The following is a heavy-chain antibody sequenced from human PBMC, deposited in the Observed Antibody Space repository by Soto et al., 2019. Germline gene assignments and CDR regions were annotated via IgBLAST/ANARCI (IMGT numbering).Heavy chain of an antibody. J-gene: IGHJ4*02. CDR3: AKDKMITFGGVIVTTCYFDY. CDR1: GFTFSSYA. Sequence: VGSLRLSCAASGFTFSSYAMSWVRQAPGKGLEWVSAISGSGGSTYYADSVKGRFTISRDNSKNTLYLQMNSLRAEDTAVYYCAKDKMITFGGVIVTTCYFDYWGQGTLVTVSS. CDR2: ISGSGGST. V-gene: IGHV3-23*01. D-gene: IGHD3-16*02.